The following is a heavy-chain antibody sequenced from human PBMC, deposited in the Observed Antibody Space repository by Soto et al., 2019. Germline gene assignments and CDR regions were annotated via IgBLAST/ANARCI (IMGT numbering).Heavy chain of an antibody. CDR2: IYPGDSDT. V-gene: IGHV5-51*01. Sequence: GEFLKISCKGSGYTFTNYWIGWVRQMPGKGLEWMGIIYPGDSDTRYSPSFQGQVTISVDKSISTAYLQWSSLKASDTAMYYCARRITVSGSYCFDYWGQGTLVTVSS. D-gene: IGHD6-19*01. CDR1: GYTFTNYW. J-gene: IGHJ4*02. CDR3: ARRITVSGSYCFDY.